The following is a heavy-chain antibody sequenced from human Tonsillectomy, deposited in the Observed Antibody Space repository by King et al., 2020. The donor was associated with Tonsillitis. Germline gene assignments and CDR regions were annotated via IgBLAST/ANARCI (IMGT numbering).Heavy chain of an antibody. Sequence: QLQESGPGLVTPSETLSLTCTVSGGSISSYYWSWIRQPPGKGLEWVGYIYYSGSTNYNPSLKSRVTISVDTSKNQFSLMLSSVTAADTAGYYCAIGAIGTTLFDGYFHLWGRGTLVTVSS. CDR1: GGSISSYY. CDR3: AIGAIGTTLFDGYFHL. CDR2: IYYSGST. J-gene: IGHJ2*01. V-gene: IGHV4-59*01. D-gene: IGHD1-7*01.